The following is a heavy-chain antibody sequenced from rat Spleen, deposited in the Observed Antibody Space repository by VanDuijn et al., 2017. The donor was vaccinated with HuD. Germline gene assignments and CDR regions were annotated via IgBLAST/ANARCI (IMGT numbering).Heavy chain of an antibody. CDR3: ARSSPIFDY. V-gene: IGHV5-29*01. D-gene: IGHD3-1*01. CDR1: GFTFSDYY. Sequence: EVQLVESDGGLVQPGRSLKLSCAASGFTFSDYYMAWVRQAPTKGLEWVATISYDGSRTYYRDSVKGRFTISRDNAKSTLYLQMDSLRSEDTATYYCARSSPIFDYWGQGVMVTVSS. J-gene: IGHJ2*01. CDR2: ISYDGSRT.